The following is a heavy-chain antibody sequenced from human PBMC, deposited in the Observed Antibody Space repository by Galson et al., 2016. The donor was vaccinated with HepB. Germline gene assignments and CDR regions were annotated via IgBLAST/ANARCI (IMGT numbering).Heavy chain of an antibody. CDR2: IYSDGTP. Sequence: SLRLSCAVSGFTVSGSNMSWVRQAPGKGLEWVSVIYSDGTPKYADSVKGRFIISRDNSKNTMYIQMNSLRAEDTAAYYCASCMGWYGMCAFEIWGQGTMVTVSS. CDR3: ASCMGWYGMCAFEI. J-gene: IGHJ3*02. CDR1: GFTVSGSN. D-gene: IGHD6-13*01. V-gene: IGHV3-66*01.